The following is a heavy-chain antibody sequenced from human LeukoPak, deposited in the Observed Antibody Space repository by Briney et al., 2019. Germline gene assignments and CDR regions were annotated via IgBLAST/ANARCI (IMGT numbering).Heavy chain of an antibody. CDR2: ISSSSSTL. CDR3: ARDWNYHFDY. Sequence: GGSLRLSCTVSGFTFSSYSMNWVRQAPGEGLEWVSFISSSSSTLHYADSVRGRFIISRDNARNALYLQMNSLRPEDTGVYYCARDWNYHFDYWGPGSLVTVSS. J-gene: IGHJ4*02. V-gene: IGHV3-48*01. D-gene: IGHD1-7*01. CDR1: GFTFSSYS.